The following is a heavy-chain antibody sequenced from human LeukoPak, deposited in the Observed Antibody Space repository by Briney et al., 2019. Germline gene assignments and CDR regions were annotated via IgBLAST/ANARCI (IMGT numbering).Heavy chain of an antibody. CDR1: GFTFSSYG. CDR2: IWYDGSNK. CDR3: AKERDYDSSGYSGRGYYFDY. V-gene: IGHV3-33*06. D-gene: IGHD3-22*01. J-gene: IGHJ4*02. Sequence: GGSLRLSCAASGFTFSSYGMHWVRQAPGKGLERVAVIWYDGSNKYYADSVKGRFTISRDNSKNTLYLQMNSLRAEDTAVYYCAKERDYDSSGYSGRGYYFDYWGQGTLVTVSS.